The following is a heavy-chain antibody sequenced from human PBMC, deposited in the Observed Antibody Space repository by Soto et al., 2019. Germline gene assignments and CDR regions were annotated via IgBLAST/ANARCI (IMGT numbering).Heavy chain of an antibody. CDR3: ARLQVPAAMLRYYYMDV. D-gene: IGHD2-2*01. J-gene: IGHJ6*03. Sequence: ASVKVSCKASGYTFTSYGISWVRQAPGQGLEWMGWISAYNGNTNYAQKLQGRVTMTTDTSTSTAYMELRSLRSDDTAVYYCARLQVPAAMLRYYYMDVWGKGTTVTVSS. CDR1: GYTFTSYG. CDR2: ISAYNGNT. V-gene: IGHV1-18*01.